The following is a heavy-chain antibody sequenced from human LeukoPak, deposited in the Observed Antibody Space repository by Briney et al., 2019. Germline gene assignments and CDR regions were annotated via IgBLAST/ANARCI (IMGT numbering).Heavy chain of an antibody. Sequence: PSQTLSLTCTVSGGSICSGSYYWSWIRQPAGKGLEWIGRIYTSGSTNYNPSLKSRVTISVDTSKNQFSLKLSSVTAADTAVYCCARERIYSNEAFDPWGQGTLVTVSS. CDR3: ARERIYSNEAFDP. D-gene: IGHD4-11*01. CDR2: IYTSGST. V-gene: IGHV4-61*02. J-gene: IGHJ5*02. CDR1: GGSICSGSYY.